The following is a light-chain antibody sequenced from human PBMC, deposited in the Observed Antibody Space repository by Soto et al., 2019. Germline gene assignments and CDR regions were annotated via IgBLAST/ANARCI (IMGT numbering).Light chain of an antibody. CDR2: DAS. V-gene: IGKV3-11*01. CDR1: QSVSSY. Sequence: EIVLTQSPATLSLSPGERATLSCRASQSVSSYLAWYQQKPGQAPRLLIYDASNRATGIPARFSGSGSGTDFTLTISILEPEDFAVYYCQQRSNWPITFGQGTRLEMK. J-gene: IGKJ5*01. CDR3: QQRSNWPIT.